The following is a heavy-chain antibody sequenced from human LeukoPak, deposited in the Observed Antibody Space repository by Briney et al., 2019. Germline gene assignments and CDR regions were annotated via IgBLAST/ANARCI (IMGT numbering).Heavy chain of an antibody. CDR3: ASRTWAAAYFQH. CDR1: GGSISVYY. D-gene: IGHD1/OR15-1a*01. J-gene: IGHJ1*01. CDR2: IYYIGST. Sequence: SETLSLTCAVSGGSISVYYCNWIRQPPGKGLEWIGCIYYIGSTHYNPSLKSRVTISVDTSKNRFSLKLSSVTAADTAVYYCASRTWAAAYFQHWGQGALVTVSS. V-gene: IGHV4-59*04.